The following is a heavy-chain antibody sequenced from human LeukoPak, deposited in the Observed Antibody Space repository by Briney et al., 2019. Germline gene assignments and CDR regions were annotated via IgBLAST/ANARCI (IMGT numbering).Heavy chain of an antibody. J-gene: IGHJ5*02. CDR3: ARHDFYSYYPHNWFDP. D-gene: IGHD4-11*01. V-gene: IGHV4-38-2*01. CDR1: AYSISSGYY. CDR2: FYHSGST. Sequence: SETLSLTCAVSAYSISSGYYWGWIRQPPGKGLEWIGSFYHSGSTYYNPSLKSRVTISVDTSKNQFSLKLSSGTAADTAVYYCARHDFYSYYPHNWFDPWGQGILVTVSS.